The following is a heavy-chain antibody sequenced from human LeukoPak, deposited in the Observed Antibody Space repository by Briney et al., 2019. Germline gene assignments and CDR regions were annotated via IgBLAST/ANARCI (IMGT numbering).Heavy chain of an antibody. CDR2: IHYSGRA. Sequence: SETLSLTCTVAGDSISGSYWTWVRQPPGQGLEWIGQIHYSGRADYNPSLKRRITISVDTSKNQMSLTLTSVTAADTAIYYCVKFGVDYDMGVWGQGTTVTVSS. CDR1: GDSISGSY. CDR3: VKFGVDYDMGV. J-gene: IGHJ6*02. V-gene: IGHV4-59*01. D-gene: IGHD3-16*01.